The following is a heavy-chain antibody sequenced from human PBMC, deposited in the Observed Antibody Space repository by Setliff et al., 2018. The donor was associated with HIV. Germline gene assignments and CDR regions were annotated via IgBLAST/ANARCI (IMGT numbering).Heavy chain of an antibody. CDR3: ARLSGGMVPNYWGQSSPVEF. V-gene: IGHV4-39*01. J-gene: IGHJ4*02. D-gene: IGHD3-10*01. CDR1: GGSISSNKYY. Sequence: PSETLSLTCSVSGGSISSNKYYWSWIRQPPGKGLEWTGSIYHSGKTYYNPSLKSRLTISVDTSKNQFSLKLSSVTAADTAVYYCARLSGGMVPNYWGQSSPVEFWGQGILVTVSS. CDR2: IYHSGKT.